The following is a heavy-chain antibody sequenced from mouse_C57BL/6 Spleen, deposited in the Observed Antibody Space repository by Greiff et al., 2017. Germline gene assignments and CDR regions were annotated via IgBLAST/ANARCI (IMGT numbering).Heavy chain of an antibody. CDR2: FYPGSGSL. D-gene: IGHD1-1*01. Sequence: QVHVKQSGAELVKPGASVKLSCKASGYTFPEYTIHWVKQRSGQGLAWIGWFYPGSGSLKYNEKFKDKATLTADKSSSTVYMELSRLTSEDSAVYFCARHKGTGYYGSSHDYWGQGTTRTVSS. CDR1: GYTFPEYT. V-gene: IGHV1-62-2*01. J-gene: IGHJ2*01. CDR3: ARHKGTGYYGSSHDY.